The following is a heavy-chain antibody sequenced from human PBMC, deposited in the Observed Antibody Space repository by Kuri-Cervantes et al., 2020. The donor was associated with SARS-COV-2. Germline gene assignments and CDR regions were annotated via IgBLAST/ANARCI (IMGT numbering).Heavy chain of an antibody. D-gene: IGHD3-3*01. CDR2: IHSSGGST. Sequence: GESLKISCEASGFMISSYWMHWVRQVPEKGQVWVSRIHSSGGSTGYADSVKGRFTISRDNAKNTLYLQMNSLRVEDTAVYYCARGDFWNGYYNWYFDLWGRGTLVTVSS. V-gene: IGHV3-74*01. CDR3: ARGDFWNGYYNWYFDL. J-gene: IGHJ2*01. CDR1: GFMISSYW.